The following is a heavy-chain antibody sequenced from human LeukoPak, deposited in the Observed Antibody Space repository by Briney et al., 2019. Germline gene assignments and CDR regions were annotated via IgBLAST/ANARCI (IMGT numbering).Heavy chain of an antibody. CDR1: GGTFSSYT. D-gene: IGHD6-19*01. J-gene: IGHJ4*02. CDR3: ARDPSSGWYQAGFDY. CDR2: IIPIFGTA. V-gene: IGHV1-69*13. Sequence: SVKVSCKASGGTFSSYTISWVRQAPGQGLEWMGRIIPIFGTANYAQKFQGRVTITADESTSTAYMELSSLRSEDTAVYYCARDPSSGWYQAGFDYWGQGTLVTVSS.